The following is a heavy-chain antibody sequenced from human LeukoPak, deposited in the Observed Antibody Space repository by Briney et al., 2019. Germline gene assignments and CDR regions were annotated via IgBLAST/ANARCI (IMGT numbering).Heavy chain of an antibody. J-gene: IGHJ4*02. CDR3: TRDFDFSSAI. Sequence: GGSLRLSCAAPGFTFSSYAMHWVRQAPGKGLEWVAVISYDGSNKYYADSVKGRFTTSRDNAKNTLFLQMNSLRAEDTAVYYCTRDFDFSSAIWGQGTLVTVSS. CDR2: ISYDGSNK. V-gene: IGHV3-30*04. CDR1: GFTFSSYA. D-gene: IGHD3-3*01.